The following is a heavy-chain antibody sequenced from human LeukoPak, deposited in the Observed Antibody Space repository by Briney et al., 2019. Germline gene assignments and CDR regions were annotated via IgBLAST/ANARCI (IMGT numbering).Heavy chain of an antibody. J-gene: IGHJ4*02. CDR2: ISESGDRT. D-gene: IGHD5-18*01. V-gene: IGHV3-23*01. Sequence: PGGSLRLSCAASGFTFSSHAMTWVRQAPGKGLEWVSAISESGDRTYYADSVRGRFTISRDNSKNTLFVQMDSLRAEDTAVFYCVREWKIGGYTYGFDSWGQGTLVTVS. CDR3: VREWKIGGYTYGFDS. CDR1: GFTFSSHA.